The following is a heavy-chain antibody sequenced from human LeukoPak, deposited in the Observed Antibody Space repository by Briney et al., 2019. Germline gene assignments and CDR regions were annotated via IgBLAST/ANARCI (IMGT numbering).Heavy chain of an antibody. D-gene: IGHD1-1*01. CDR2: IWYDGSNK. CDR3: ARGTSGGYEGDY. CDR1: GFTFSSYG. V-gene: IGHV3-33*08. Sequence: GGSLRLSCAASGFTFSSYGMHWVRQAPGKGLEWVAVIWYDGSNKYYADSVKGRFTISRDNSKNTLYLQMNNLRAEDTAVYYCARGTSGGYEGDYWGQGTLVTVSS. J-gene: IGHJ4*02.